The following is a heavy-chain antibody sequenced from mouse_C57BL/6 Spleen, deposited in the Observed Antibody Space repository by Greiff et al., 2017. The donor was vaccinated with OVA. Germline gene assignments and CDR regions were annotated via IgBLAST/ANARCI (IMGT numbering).Heavy chain of an antibody. CDR1: GFTFSDYG. CDR2: ISSGSSTI. V-gene: IGHV5-17*01. J-gene: IGHJ4*01. Sequence: EVKLLESGGGLVKPGGSLKLSCAASGFTFSDYGMHWVRQAPEKGLEWVAYISSGSSTIYYAATVKGRFTISRDNATNTLFLQLTSLRSEDTAMYYCARTPEAGTGAFDYWGQGTSVTVSS. D-gene: IGHD4-1*01. CDR3: ARTPEAGTGAFDY.